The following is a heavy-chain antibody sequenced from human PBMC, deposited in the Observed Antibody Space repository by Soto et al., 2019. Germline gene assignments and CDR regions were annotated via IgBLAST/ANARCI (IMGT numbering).Heavy chain of an antibody. CDR1: GYTFTGYY. Sequence: ASVKVSCKASGYTFTGYYMHWVRQAPGQGLEWMGWINPNSGGTNYAQKFQGWVTMTRDTSISTAYMELSRLRADDTAVDYCARESVPLPVEHQTPNPPYNWFDPWGQGTLVTVSS. V-gene: IGHV1-2*04. CDR3: ARESVPLPVEHQTPNPPYNWFDP. J-gene: IGHJ5*02. D-gene: IGHD1-1*01. CDR2: INPNSGGT.